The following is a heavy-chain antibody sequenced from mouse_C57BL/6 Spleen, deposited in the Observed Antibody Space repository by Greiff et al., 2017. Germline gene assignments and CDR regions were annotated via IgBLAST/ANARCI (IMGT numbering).Heavy chain of an antibody. J-gene: IGHJ3*01. CDR1: GYTFTSYW. Sequence: QVQLKQSGAELVRPGTSVKLSCKASGYTFTSYWMHWVKQRPGQGLEWIGVIDPSDSYTNYNQKFKGKATLTVDTSSSTAYMQLSSLTSEDSAVYYCARSDWAWFAYWGQGTLVTVSA. V-gene: IGHV1-59*01. CDR2: IDPSDSYT. CDR3: ARSDWAWFAY. D-gene: IGHD4-1*01.